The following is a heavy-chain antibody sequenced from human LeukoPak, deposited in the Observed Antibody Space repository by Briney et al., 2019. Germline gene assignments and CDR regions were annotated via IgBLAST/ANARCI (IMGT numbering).Heavy chain of an antibody. CDR3: ARDDCGDTCYPGGY. V-gene: IGHV1-3*01. J-gene: IGHJ4*02. CDR1: GYIFTKYV. CDR2: IKAGNGDT. D-gene: IGHD2-21*01. Sequence: ASVKVPCKASGYIFTKYVVHWVRQAPGQRPDWMGWIKAGNGDTKYSQNFQDRLTITRDTSASTVYMELSSLTSEDTALYYCARDDCGDTCYPGGYWGQGTLVTVSS.